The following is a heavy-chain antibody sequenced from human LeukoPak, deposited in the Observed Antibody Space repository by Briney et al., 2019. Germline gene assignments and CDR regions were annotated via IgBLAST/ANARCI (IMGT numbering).Heavy chain of an antibody. J-gene: IGHJ3*02. Sequence: PGGSLRLSCAASGFTFSSYEMNWVRQAPGKGLEWVSYISGSGSTIYYAESVKGRFTISRDNAKNSLYLQMNSLRAEDTAVYYCARDDLPLIPSAFDIWGQGTMVTVSS. CDR3: ARDDLPLIPSAFDI. V-gene: IGHV3-48*03. CDR2: ISGSGSTI. CDR1: GFTFSSYE. D-gene: IGHD2-21*01.